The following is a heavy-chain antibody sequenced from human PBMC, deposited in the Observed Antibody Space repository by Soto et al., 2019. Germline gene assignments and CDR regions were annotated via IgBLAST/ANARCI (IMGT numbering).Heavy chain of an antibody. CDR1: GFTFSSYW. D-gene: IGHD6-13*01. V-gene: IGHV3-7*01. CDR3: ARAGSWYGHSYYYYGMDV. CDR2: IKQDGSEK. J-gene: IGHJ6*02. Sequence: GSLRLSCAASGFTFSSYWMSWVRQAPGKGLEWVANIKQDGSEKDYVDSVKGRFTISRDNAKNSLYLQMNSLRAEDTAVYYCARAGSWYGHSYYYYGMDVWGQGTTVTGS.